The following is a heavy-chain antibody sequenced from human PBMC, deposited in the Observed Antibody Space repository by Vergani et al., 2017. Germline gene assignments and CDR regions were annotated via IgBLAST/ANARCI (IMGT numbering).Heavy chain of an antibody. CDR2: ISGSGGRT. Sequence: EVQLLESGGGLVQPGGSLRLSCAASGFTFSSYAMSWVRQAPGKGLEWVSAISGSGGRTYSADSVKGRFTISRDNSKNTLYLQMNSLRADDTAVYYCSATTVTTRDYWGQGTLVTVSS. CDR1: GFTFSSYA. J-gene: IGHJ4*02. D-gene: IGHD4-17*01. V-gene: IGHV3-23*01. CDR3: SATTVTTRDY.